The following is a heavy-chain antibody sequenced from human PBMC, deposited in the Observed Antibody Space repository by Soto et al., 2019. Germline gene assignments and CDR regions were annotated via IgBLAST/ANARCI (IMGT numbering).Heavy chain of an antibody. J-gene: IGHJ4*02. CDR3: AHGSGWLFDY. V-gene: IGHV2-5*02. D-gene: IGHD6-19*01. CDR1: GFSLNAHAVG. Sequence: QITLEESGPSLVKPTQTLTLTCTFSGFSLNAHAVGVGWLRQPPGKALEWLAFIYWDDNKYYSPSLKSRLTITKDTSKNQVVLTMTNTDPVDTATYYCAHGSGWLFDYWGQGTQVTVSS. CDR2: IYWDDNK.